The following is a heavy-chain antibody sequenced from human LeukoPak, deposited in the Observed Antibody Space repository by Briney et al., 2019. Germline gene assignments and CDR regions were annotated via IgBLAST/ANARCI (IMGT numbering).Heavy chain of an antibody. V-gene: IGHV4-61*02. CDR3: AIVVVTAIHYFDY. Sequence: KSSETLSLTCTVSGCSISSGSYYWSWIRQPAGKGLEWIGRIYTSGSTNYNPSLQSRVTISVDTSKNQFSLKLSSVTAADTAVYYCAIVVVTAIHYFDYWGQGTLVTVSS. CDR1: GCSISSGSYY. D-gene: IGHD2-21*02. CDR2: IYTSGST. J-gene: IGHJ4*02.